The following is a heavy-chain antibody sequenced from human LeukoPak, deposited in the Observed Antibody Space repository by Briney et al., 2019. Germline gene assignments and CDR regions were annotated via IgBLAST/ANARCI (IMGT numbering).Heavy chain of an antibody. CDR3: AKSGYGDYTFDY. D-gene: IGHD4-17*01. Sequence: GGSLRLSCAASGFTFSTYAVNWVRQAPGKGLEWVSAISGSGGTTYYADSVKGRFSISRDNSKNTVYLQMNSLRAEDTAVYYCAKSGYGDYTFDYWGQGTLVTVSS. CDR1: GFTFSTYA. J-gene: IGHJ4*02. CDR2: ISGSGGTT. V-gene: IGHV3-23*01.